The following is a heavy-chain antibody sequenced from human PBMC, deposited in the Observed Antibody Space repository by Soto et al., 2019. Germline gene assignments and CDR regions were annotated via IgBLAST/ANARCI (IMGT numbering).Heavy chain of an antibody. CDR3: ARVAVAGTRVDY. Sequence: QVQLQESGPGLVKPSGTLSLTCAVSGGSISSSNWWSWVRQPPGKGLEWIGEIYHSGSTNYNPSLKSRLTRSVDKSKNRFSRKLSSVTAADTAVYYCARVAVAGTRVDYWGQGTLVTVSS. CDR2: IYHSGST. D-gene: IGHD6-19*01. J-gene: IGHJ4*02. CDR1: GGSISSSNW. V-gene: IGHV4-4*02.